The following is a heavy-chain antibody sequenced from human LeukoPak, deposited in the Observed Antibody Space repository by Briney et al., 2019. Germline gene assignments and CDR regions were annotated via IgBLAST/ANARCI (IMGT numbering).Heavy chain of an antibody. Sequence: SVKVSCKASGGTFSSYAISWVRQAPGQGLAWMGGIIPIFGTANYAQKFQGRVTITADESTSTAYMELSSLRSEDTAVYYCATEKHYDILTERDAFDIWGQGTMVTVSS. J-gene: IGHJ3*02. V-gene: IGHV1-69*01. CDR2: IIPIFGTA. D-gene: IGHD3-9*01. CDR3: ATEKHYDILTERDAFDI. CDR1: GGTFSSYA.